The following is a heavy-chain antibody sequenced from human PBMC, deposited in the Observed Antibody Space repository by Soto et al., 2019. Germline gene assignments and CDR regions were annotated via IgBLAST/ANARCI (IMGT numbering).Heavy chain of an antibody. CDR1: GFAFNIYS. V-gene: IGHV3-23*01. Sequence: GGSLRLSCAASGFAFNIYSMGWVRQAPGKGLEWVSVISGNGATTYYPEAVKGRFTISRDLSNNTLFLQMNSLRAEDTAVYYCARLGGYSGYDPFDYWGQGTVVTVSS. CDR2: ISGNGATT. J-gene: IGHJ4*02. D-gene: IGHD5-12*01. CDR3: ARLGGYSGYDPFDY.